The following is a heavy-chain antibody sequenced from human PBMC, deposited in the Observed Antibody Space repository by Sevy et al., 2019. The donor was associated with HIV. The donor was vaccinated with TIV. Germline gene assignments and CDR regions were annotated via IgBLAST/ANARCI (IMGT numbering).Heavy chain of an antibody. Sequence: GGSLRLSCTASGFTFDDYTMSWFRQAPGKGLEWVGFIRRKAYGGTTEYAASVKGGFTISRDDSKSIAFLQMNSLKTEDTAVYYCTRDLGYYDSSRMYDYWGQGTLVTVSS. V-gene: IGHV3-49*03. D-gene: IGHD3-22*01. CDR2: IRRKAYGGTT. CDR1: GFTFDDYT. CDR3: TRDLGYYDSSRMYDY. J-gene: IGHJ4*02.